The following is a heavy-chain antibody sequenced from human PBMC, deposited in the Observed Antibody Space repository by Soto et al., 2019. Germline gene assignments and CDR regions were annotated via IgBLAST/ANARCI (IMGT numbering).Heavy chain of an antibody. V-gene: IGHV3-21*01. D-gene: IGHD4-17*01. Sequence: GGSLRLSCAASGFTFSSYSMNWVRQAPGKGLEWVSSISNSSSYIYYADSVKGRFTISRDNAKNSLYLQMNSLRAEDTAVYYCARDPLYGDYEGYSFDYWGQGTLVTVSS. CDR2: ISNSSSYI. CDR3: ARDPLYGDYEGYSFDY. J-gene: IGHJ4*02. CDR1: GFTFSSYS.